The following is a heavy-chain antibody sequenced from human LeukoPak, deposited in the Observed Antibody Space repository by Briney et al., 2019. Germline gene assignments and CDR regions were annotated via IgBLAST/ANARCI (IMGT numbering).Heavy chain of an antibody. CDR1: GYTFTRYG. D-gene: IGHD3-9*01. J-gene: IGHJ4*02. CDR3: ARDGNYNILTGFYTYYFDY. V-gene: IGHV1-18*01. CDR2: IGAYNGNT. Sequence: ASVKVSCKASGYTFTRYGVSWVRQAPGQGLEWMGWIGAYNGNTSYALNFQARVTMTTDTSTSTAYMELRSLRSDDTAVYYCARDGNYNILTGFYTYYFDYWGQGTLVTVSS.